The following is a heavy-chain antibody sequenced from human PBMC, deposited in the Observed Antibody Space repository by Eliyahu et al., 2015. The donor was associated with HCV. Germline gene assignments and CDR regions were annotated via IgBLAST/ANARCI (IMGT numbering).Heavy chain of an antibody. D-gene: IGHD2-15*01. CDR3: ARTPMNKQYFFDY. J-gene: IGHJ4*02. V-gene: IGHV1-46*01. CDR2: INPSXGSR. Sequence: QVQLVQSGAEIKKTGASVKLSCKTSGYSFTRYYVHWVRQAPGQGXEXMGIINPSXGSRNYAQRFQGRVTMTRDTSTTTVYMELSSLTSEDTAIYYCARTPMNKQYFFDYWGQGTLVTVSS. CDR1: GYSFTRYY.